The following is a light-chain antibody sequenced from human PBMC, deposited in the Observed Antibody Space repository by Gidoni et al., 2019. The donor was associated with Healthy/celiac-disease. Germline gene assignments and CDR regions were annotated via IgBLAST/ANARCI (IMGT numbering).Light chain of an antibody. CDR3: QAWDISTGGV. V-gene: IGLV3-1*01. J-gene: IGLJ1*01. CDR1: KLGDKY. Sequence: SYELTQPPSVSVSPGQTASITCSGDKLGDKYACWYQQKPGQSPVLVIYQDSKRPSGIPERFSGSNSGNTATLTISGTQAMDEADYYCQAWDISTGGVSGTGTKVTVL. CDR2: QDS.